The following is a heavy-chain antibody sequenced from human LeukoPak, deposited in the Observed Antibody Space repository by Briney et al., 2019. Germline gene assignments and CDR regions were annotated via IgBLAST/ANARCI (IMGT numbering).Heavy chain of an antibody. CDR1: GLTFSTYS. CDR3: AKDPGYQVVYCFDY. Sequence: GGSRGLSWAASGLTFSTYSMTGSGQPPGKGLDGSSGISGSGGSTDYADSVKGRFTISRDNSKNTLYLQMNSLRVEDTAVYYCAKDPGYQVVYCFDYWGQGTLVTVSS. CDR2: ISGSGGST. J-gene: IGHJ4*02. D-gene: IGHD2-2*01. V-gene: IGHV3-23*01.